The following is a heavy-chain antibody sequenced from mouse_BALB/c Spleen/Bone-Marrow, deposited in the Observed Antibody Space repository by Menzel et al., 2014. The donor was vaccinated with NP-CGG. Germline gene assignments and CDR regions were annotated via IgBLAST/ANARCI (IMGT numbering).Heavy chain of an antibody. J-gene: IGHJ4*01. V-gene: IGHV5-12-1*01. CDR2: ISSGGGST. CDR1: GFAFSSYD. D-gene: IGHD1-1*01. Sequence: EVKVVESGGGLVKPGGSPKLSCAASGFAFSSYDMSWVRQTPEKRLEWVAYISSGGGSTYYPDTVKGRFTISRDNAKKTLYLHMSSLKSEDTAMFYCARPLYDNGSSSFYAMDYWGQGSSVTVSS. CDR3: ARPLYDNGSSSFYAMDY.